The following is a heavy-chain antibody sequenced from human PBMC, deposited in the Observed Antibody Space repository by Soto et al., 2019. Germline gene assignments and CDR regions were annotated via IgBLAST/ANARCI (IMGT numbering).Heavy chain of an antibody. Sequence: PSETLSLTCTVSGGSISSYYWSWIRQPPGKGLEWIGYMYYSGSTNYNPSLQSRVTISVDTSKNQFSLQLSSVTAADTAVYYCAREVITATRGWFDPWGQGTLVTVSS. D-gene: IGHD1-20*01. J-gene: IGHJ5*02. CDR2: MYYSGST. V-gene: IGHV4-59*01. CDR1: GGSISSYY. CDR3: AREVITATRGWFDP.